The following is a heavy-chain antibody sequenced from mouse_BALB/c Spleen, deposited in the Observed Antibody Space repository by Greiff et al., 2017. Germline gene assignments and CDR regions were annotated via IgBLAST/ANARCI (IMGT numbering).Heavy chain of an antibody. J-gene: IGHJ3*01. D-gene: IGHD2-14*01. CDR2: INPGSGGT. CDR3: ARGGYDESWFAY. CDR1: GYAFTNYL. Sequence: QVQLQQSGAELVRPGTSVKVSCKASGYAFTNYLIEWVKQRPGQGLEWIGVINPGSGGTNYNEKFKGKATRTADKSSSTAYMQLSSLTSDDSAVYFCARGGYDESWFAYWGQGTLVTVSA. V-gene: IGHV1-54*01.